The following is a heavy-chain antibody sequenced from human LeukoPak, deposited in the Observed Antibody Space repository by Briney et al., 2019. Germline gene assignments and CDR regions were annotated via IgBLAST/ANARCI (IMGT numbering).Heavy chain of an antibody. V-gene: IGHV3-23*01. J-gene: IGHJ4*02. CDR2: ISGSGGST. CDR3: AKDSRPSYFDY. CDR1: GFTFSSYA. Sequence: GGSLRLPCAASGFTFSSYAMSWVRQAPGKGLEWVSAISGSGGSTYYADSVKGRFTISRDNSKNTLCLQMNSLRAEDTAVYYCAKDSRPSYFDYWGQGTLVTVSS.